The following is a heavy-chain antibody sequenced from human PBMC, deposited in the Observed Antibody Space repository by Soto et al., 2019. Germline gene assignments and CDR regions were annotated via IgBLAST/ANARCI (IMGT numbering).Heavy chain of an antibody. CDR1: GYSFAGYW. V-gene: IGHV5-10-1*01. D-gene: IGHD5-12*01. CDR3: ARQIYDSDAGPNFQYYFDS. J-gene: IGHJ4*02. Sequence: GESLKISCKGSGYSFAGYWITWVRQKPGKGLEWMGRIDPSDSQTYYSPSFRGHVTVSVTKSITTVFLQWSSLRASDTAMYYCARQIYDSDAGPNFQYYFDSWGQGTPVTVSS. CDR2: IDPSDSQT.